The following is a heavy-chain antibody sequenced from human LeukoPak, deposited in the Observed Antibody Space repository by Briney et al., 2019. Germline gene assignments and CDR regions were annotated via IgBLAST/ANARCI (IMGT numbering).Heavy chain of an antibody. CDR3: ARGTHYPHYYMDV. J-gene: IGHJ6*03. Sequence: KPSETLSLTCAVYGGSFSGYYWSWIRQPPGKGLEWIGEINHSGSTNYNPSLKSRVTISVDTSKNQFSLKLSSVTAADTAVYYCARGTHYPHYYMDVWGKGTTVTVSS. D-gene: IGHD1-26*01. V-gene: IGHV4-34*01. CDR1: GGSFSGYY. CDR2: INHSGST.